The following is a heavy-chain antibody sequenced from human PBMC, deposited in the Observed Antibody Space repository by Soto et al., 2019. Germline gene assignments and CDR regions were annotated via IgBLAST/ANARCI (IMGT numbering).Heavy chain of an antibody. Sequence: SVKVSCKASGGTFSSYSISWVRQAPGQGLEWMGGIIPIFGTANYAQKFQGRVTITADKSTSTAYMELSSLRSEDTAVYYCARGPKSGWYYFGYWGQGTLVTVSS. D-gene: IGHD6-19*01. J-gene: IGHJ4*02. CDR2: IIPIFGTA. CDR1: GGTFSSYS. CDR3: ARGPKSGWYYFGY. V-gene: IGHV1-69*06.